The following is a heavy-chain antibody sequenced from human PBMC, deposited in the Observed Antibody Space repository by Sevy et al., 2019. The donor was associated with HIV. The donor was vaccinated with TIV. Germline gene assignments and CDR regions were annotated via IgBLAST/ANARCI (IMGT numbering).Heavy chain of an antibody. J-gene: IGHJ4*02. CDR1: GFTFSSYA. CDR2: ISGSSGST. CDR3: AKDHRVRYYFDS. V-gene: IGHV3-23*01. Sequence: GGSLRLSCAASGFTFSSYAMSWVRQAPGKGLEWVSSISGSSGSTDYADSVKGRFTISRDNSKNTLYLQMNSLRAEDTDVYYCAKDHRVRYYFDSWGQGTLVTVSS.